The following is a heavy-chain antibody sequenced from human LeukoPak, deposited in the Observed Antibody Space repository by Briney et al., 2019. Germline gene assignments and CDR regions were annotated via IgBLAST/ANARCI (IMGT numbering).Heavy chain of an antibody. CDR3: ARGPHFTPYYFDY. J-gene: IGHJ4*02. V-gene: IGHV1-69*01. CDR1: GGTFSGYA. Sequence: SVKVSCKASGGTFSGYAISWVRQAPGQGLEWMGGIIPIFGTANYAQKFQGRVTITADESTSTAYMELSSLRSEDTAVYYCARGPHFTPYYFDYWGQGTLVTVSS. D-gene: IGHD3-3*02. CDR2: IIPIFGTA.